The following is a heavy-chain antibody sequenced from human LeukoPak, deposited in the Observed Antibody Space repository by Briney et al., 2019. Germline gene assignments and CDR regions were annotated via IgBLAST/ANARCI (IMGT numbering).Heavy chain of an antibody. J-gene: IGHJ5*02. D-gene: IGHD6-13*01. CDR1: GGSISSNSFY. CDR2: IYTSGST. V-gene: IGHV4-61*02. Sequence: SETLSLTCTVSGGSISSNSFYWGWIRQPAGKGLEWIGRIYTSGSTNYNPSLKSRVTMSVDTSKNQFSLKLSSVTAADTAVYYCARLRAAAANNWFDPWGQGTLVTVSS. CDR3: ARLRAAAANNWFDP.